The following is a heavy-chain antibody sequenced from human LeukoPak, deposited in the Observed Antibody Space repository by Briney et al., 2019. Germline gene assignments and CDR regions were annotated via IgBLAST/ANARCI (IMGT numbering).Heavy chain of an antibody. CDR1: GGSISSGGYS. CDR3: ARGRLLQDY. D-gene: IGHD2-21*01. V-gene: IGHV4-30-2*01. CDR2: IYHSGST. J-gene: IGHJ4*02. Sequence: SETLSLTCAVSGGSISSGGYSWSWIRQPPGKGLEWIGYIYHSGSTNYNPSLKSRVTISVDTSKNQFSLKLSSVTAADTAVYYCARGRLLQDYWGQGTLVTVSS.